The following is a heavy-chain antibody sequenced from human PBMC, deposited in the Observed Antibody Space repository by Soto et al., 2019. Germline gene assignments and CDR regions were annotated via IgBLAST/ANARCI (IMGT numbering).Heavy chain of an antibody. J-gene: IGHJ6*03. D-gene: IGHD6-13*01. CDR3: ARAHSSSWSYYYYYYMDV. CDR1: GYTFTSYD. Sequence: ASVKVSCKASGYTFTSYDINWVRQATGQGLEWMGWMNPNSGNTGYAQKFQGRVTMTRNTSISTAYMELSSLRSEDTAVYYCARAHSSSWSYYYYYYMDVWGKGTTVTVPS. CDR2: MNPNSGNT. V-gene: IGHV1-8*01.